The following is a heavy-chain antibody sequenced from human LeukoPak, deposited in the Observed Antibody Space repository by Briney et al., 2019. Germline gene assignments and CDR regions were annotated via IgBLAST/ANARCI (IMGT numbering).Heavy chain of an antibody. CDR3: ARIGFLDAFDI. D-gene: IGHD3-3*01. CDR1: GGSFSAYY. CDR2: INHSGST. Sequence: PSETLSLTCTVSGGSFSAYYWSWIRQPPGKGLEWIGEINHSGSTNYNPSLKSRVTISVDTSNNQFSLKLNSVTAADTAVYYCARIGFLDAFDIWGQGTMVTVSS. J-gene: IGHJ3*02. V-gene: IGHV4-34*01.